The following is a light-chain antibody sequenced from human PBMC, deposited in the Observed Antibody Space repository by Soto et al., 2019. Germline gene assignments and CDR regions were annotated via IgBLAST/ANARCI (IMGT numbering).Light chain of an antibody. Sequence: QSALTQPRSVSGSPGQSVAISCTGTSSDVGGYNYVSWYQQHPGKAPKLIIYDVTTRPSGVPDRFSGSSSGNTASLTISGLQAEDEADYFCCSYAGSYSYVFGTGTKVTVL. CDR2: DVT. J-gene: IGLJ1*01. CDR1: SSDVGGYNY. CDR3: CSYAGSYSYV. V-gene: IGLV2-11*01.